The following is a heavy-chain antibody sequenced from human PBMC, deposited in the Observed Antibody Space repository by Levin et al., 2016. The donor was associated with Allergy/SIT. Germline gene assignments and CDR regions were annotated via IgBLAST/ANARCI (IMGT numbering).Heavy chain of an antibody. Sequence: SETLSLTCSMSGGSISYYYWNWIRQPPGKGLEWIGYIYHTGHTYINPALRSRVTTSVDRSNNQFSLELTSVTAADTAVYYCARVVDRTLGAFDIWGQGTLVTVSS. CDR1: GGSISYYY. V-gene: IGHV4-30-2*01. CDR3: ARVVDRTLGAFDI. D-gene: IGHD2/OR15-2a*01. CDR2: IYHTGHT. J-gene: IGHJ3*02.